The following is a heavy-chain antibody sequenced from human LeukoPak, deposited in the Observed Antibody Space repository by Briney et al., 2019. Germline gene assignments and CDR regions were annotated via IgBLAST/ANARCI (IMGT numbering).Heavy chain of an antibody. D-gene: IGHD5-18*01. J-gene: IGHJ4*02. Sequence: YWSWIRQPAGKGLEWMGIIYPGDSDTRYSPSFQGQVTISADKSISTAYLQWSSLKASDTAMYYCARPGYSYGYRYFDYWGQGTLVTVSS. CDR2: IYPGDSDT. CDR3: ARPGYSYGYRYFDY. CDR1: YW. V-gene: IGHV5-51*01.